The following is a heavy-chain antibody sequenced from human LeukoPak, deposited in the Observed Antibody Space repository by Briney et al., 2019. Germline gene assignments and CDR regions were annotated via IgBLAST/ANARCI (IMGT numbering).Heavy chain of an antibody. D-gene: IGHD3-16*02. CDR3: AKDLTITFGGVIATGNYFDY. J-gene: IGHJ4*02. CDR1: GFTFSSYG. CDR2: ISYDGSNK. V-gene: IGHV3-30*18. Sequence: GGSLTLSCAASGFTFSSYGMHWVRQAPGRGLEWVAVISYDGSNKYYADSVKGRFTSSRDNSKNTLYLQMNSLRAEDTAVYYCAKDLTITFGGVIATGNYFDYWGQGTLVTVSS.